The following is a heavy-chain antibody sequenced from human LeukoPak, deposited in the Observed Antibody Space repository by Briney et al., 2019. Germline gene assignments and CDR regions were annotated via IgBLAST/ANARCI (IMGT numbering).Heavy chain of an antibody. CDR2: ISGSGGST. CDR3: AKDLYGSGSYYSPPFDY. V-gene: IGHV3-23*01. Sequence: LPGGSLRLSCAASGFTFSSYAMSWVRQAPGKGLEWVSAISGSGGSTYYADSVKGRFTISRDNSKNTLYLQMNSLGAEDTAVYYCAKDLYGSGSYYSPPFDYWGQGTLVTVSS. J-gene: IGHJ4*02. D-gene: IGHD3-10*01. CDR1: GFTFSSYA.